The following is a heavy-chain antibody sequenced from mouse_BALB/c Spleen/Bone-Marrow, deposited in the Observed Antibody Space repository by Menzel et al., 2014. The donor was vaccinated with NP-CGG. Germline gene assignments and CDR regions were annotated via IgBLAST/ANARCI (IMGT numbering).Heavy chain of an antibody. CDR2: ISYRGTT. CDR1: GDSITGGY. Sequence: EVQLQESGPSLVKPSQTLSLTCSVTGDSITGGYWHWIRKLPGNKLECMGYISYRGTTYYNPSLKSRISITRDTSKNQHYLELNSVAAEDTATYYCARTGFFDVWGAGTTVTVSS. J-gene: IGHJ1*01. CDR3: ARTGFFDV. V-gene: IGHV3-8*02.